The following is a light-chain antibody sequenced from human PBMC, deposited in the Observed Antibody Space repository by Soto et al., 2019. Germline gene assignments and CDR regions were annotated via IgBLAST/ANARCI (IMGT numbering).Light chain of an antibody. Sequence: DVQMTQSPSSLSASVGDRVTITCRAREDINGCLAWDQQKPGTAPKSLIYAASILQTGVPSRFSGSGSGTDFTLTISSLQPEDSATYYCQQHNSYPLTFGGGTKVEIK. CDR2: AAS. J-gene: IGKJ4*01. CDR3: QQHNSYPLT. CDR1: EDINGC. V-gene: IGKV1D-16*01.